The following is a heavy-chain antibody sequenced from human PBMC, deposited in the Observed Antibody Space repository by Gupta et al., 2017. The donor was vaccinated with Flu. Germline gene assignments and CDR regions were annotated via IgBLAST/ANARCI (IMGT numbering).Heavy chain of an antibody. Sequence: QVQLVESGGGVVQPGRSLRLSCAASGFTFSSYGMHWVRQAPGKGLEWVAVISYDGSNKYYADSVKGRFTISRDNSKNTLYLQMNSLRAEDTAVYYCAKGGWDYMYAFDIWGQGTMVTVSS. CDR3: AKGGWDYMYAFDI. CDR2: ISYDGSNK. V-gene: IGHV3-30*18. D-gene: IGHD4-11*01. J-gene: IGHJ3*02. CDR1: GFTFSSYG.